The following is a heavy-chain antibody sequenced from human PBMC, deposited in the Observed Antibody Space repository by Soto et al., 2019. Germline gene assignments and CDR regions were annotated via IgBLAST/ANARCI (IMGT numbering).Heavy chain of an antibody. V-gene: IGHV1-3*01. CDR2: INAGNGNT. Sequence: QVQLVQSGAEVKKPGASVRVSCQASGYTFTDYAIHWVRQSPGQRLEWVGWINAGNGNTEYSQKFQDRITIARDTSASTAYMELSSLRSEDTAVFYCAREGYYGSGSYFNYYYFYMDVWGKGTTVTVSS. CDR3: AREGYYGSGSYFNYYYFYMDV. CDR1: GYTFTDYA. J-gene: IGHJ6*03. D-gene: IGHD3-10*01.